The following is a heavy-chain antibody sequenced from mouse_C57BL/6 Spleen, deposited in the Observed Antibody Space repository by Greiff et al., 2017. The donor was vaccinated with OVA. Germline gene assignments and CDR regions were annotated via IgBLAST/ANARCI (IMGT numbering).Heavy chain of an antibody. CDR3: ARAAITTVYYYAMDY. CDR1: GYSFTGYF. CDR2: INPYNGDT. D-gene: IGHD2-4*01. J-gene: IGHJ4*01. V-gene: IGHV1-20*01. Sequence: VQLKESGPELVKPGDSVKISCKASGYSFTGYFMNWVMQSHGKSLEWIGRINPYNGDTFYNQKFKGKATLTVDKSSSTAHMELRSLTSEDSAVYYCARAAITTVYYYAMDYWGQGTSVTVSS.